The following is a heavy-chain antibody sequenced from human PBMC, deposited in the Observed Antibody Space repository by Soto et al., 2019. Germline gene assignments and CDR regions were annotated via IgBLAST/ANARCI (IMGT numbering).Heavy chain of an antibody. D-gene: IGHD5-18*01. J-gene: IGHJ4*02. CDR3: ARGTDTVDTAISYYFDY. Sequence: SETLSLTCTVSGGSISSGGYYWSWIRQHPGKGLEWIGYIYYSGSTYYNPSLKSRVTISVDTSKNQFSLKLSSVTAADTAVYYCARGTDTVDTAISYYFDYWGQGTLVTVS. V-gene: IGHV4-31*03. CDR1: GGSISSGGYY. CDR2: IYYSGST.